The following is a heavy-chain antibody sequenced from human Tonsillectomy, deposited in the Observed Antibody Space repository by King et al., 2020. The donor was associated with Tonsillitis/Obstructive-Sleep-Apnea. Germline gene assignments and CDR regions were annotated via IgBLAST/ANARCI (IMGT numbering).Heavy chain of an antibody. CDR1: GGSISSYY. V-gene: IGHV4-59*01. CDR3: ASGGGYSGYDSFDY. Sequence: VQLQESGPGLVKPSETLSLTCTVSGGSISSYYWSWIRQPPGKGLEWLVYIYYSGSTNYNPSLKSRVTISVDTSKNQFSLKLSSVTAADTAVYYCASGGGYSGYDSFDYWGQGTLVTVSS. CDR2: IYYSGST. D-gene: IGHD5-12*01. J-gene: IGHJ4*02.